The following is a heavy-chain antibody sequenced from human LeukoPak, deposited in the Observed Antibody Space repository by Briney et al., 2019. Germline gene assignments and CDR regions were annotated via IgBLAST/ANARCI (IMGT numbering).Heavy chain of an antibody. CDR3: ARGGVPRF. Sequence: SETLSHTCAVYGGSFSDYYWSWIRQPPGKGLEWIGEINHSGNTNYNPSLKSRVTLSVDTSKSQFSLKLSSVTAADTAVYYCARGGVPRFWGQGTLVAVAT. J-gene: IGHJ4*02. CDR2: INHSGNT. V-gene: IGHV4-34*01. CDR1: GGSFSDYY. D-gene: IGHD3-16*01.